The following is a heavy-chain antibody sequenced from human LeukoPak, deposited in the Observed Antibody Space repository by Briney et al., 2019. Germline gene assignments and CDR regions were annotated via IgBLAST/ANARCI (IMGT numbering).Heavy chain of an antibody. CDR2: IYYSGST. V-gene: IGHV4-59*01. Sequence: PSETLSLTCTVSGGSISSYYWSWIRQPPGKGLEWIGYIYYSGSTNYSPSLKSRVTISVDTSKNQFSLKLSSVTAADTAVYYCAREKNYGGLSFFDYWGQGTLVTVSS. D-gene: IGHD4-23*01. CDR1: GGSISSYY. CDR3: AREKNYGGLSFFDY. J-gene: IGHJ4*02.